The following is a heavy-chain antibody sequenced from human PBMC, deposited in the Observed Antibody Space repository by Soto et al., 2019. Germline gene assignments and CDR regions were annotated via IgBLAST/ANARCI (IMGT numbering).Heavy chain of an antibody. V-gene: IGHV4-61*01. D-gene: IGHD6-19*01. Sequence: PSETLSLTCSVSGGSVSSGSFHWSWIRQPPGKGLQFIGSIFYNGTANSSPSLKNRVSISIDTSQSQFFLQLISVAAADTAVYYCARIGGWYDIDFWGQGSLVT. J-gene: IGHJ4*02. CDR1: GGSVSSGSFH. CDR3: ARIGGWYDIDF. CDR2: IFYNGTA.